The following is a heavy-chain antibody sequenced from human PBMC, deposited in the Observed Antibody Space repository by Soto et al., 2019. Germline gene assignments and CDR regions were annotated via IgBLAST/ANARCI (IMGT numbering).Heavy chain of an antibody. D-gene: IGHD2-2*01. J-gene: IGHJ6*02. CDR3: ARGAVVPASIDYHGMDV. CDR2: IYHSGST. V-gene: IGHV4-30-2*01. CDR1: GGSISSGGYS. Sequence: SETLSLTCAVSGGSISSGGYSWSWIRQPPGKGLEWIGYIYHSGSTYYNPSLKSRVTISVDRSKNQFSLKLSSVTAADTAVYYCARGAVVPASIDYHGMDVWGQGTTVTVSS.